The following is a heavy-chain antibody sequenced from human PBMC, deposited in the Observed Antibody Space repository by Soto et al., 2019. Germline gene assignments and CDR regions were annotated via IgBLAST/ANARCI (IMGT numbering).Heavy chain of an antibody. J-gene: IGHJ3*02. CDR2: MNPNSGNT. D-gene: IGHD3-16*01. V-gene: IGHV1-8*01. Sequence: ASVKVSCKASGYTFTSYDSNWVRQATGQGLEWMGWMNPNSGNTGYAQKFQGRVTMTRNTSISTAYMELRSLRSEDTAVYYCARPVCLYAFDIWGQGTMVTVSS. CDR1: GYTFTSYD. CDR3: ARPVCLYAFDI.